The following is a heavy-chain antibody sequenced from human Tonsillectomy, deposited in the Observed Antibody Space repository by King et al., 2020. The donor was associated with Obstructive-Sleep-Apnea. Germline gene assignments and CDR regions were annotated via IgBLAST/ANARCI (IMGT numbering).Heavy chain of an antibody. Sequence: VQLVESGGRLVRPGGSLRLSCEVTGFNFRDYAMTWVGQAPGKGLEWVSAIRGNGDDTYSADTVKGRFSISRDKSKNTLYLQMSNLRVEDTAVYYCARRGDDYIWGDYFFDYWGQGTLVTVSS. CDR2: IRGNGDDT. V-gene: IGHV3-23*04. CDR1: GFNFRDYA. J-gene: IGHJ4*02. CDR3: ARRGDDYIWGDYFFDY. D-gene: IGHD3-16*01.